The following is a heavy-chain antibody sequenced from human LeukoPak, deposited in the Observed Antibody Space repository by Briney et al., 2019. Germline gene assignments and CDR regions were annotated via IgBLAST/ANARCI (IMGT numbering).Heavy chain of an antibody. Sequence: SVKVSCKASGGTFSSYAISWVRQAPGQGLEWMGGIIPIFGTANYAQKFQGRVTITTDESTSTAYMELSSLRSEDTAVYYCARGEAIGYCSGGSCYSRRYYYYMDVWGKGTTVTVSS. CDR2: IIPIFGTA. CDR3: ARGEAIGYCSGGSCYSRRYYYYMDV. D-gene: IGHD2-15*01. V-gene: IGHV1-69*05. J-gene: IGHJ6*03. CDR1: GGTFSSYA.